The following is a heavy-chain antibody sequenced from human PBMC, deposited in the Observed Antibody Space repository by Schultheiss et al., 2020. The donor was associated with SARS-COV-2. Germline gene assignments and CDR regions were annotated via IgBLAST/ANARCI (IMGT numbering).Heavy chain of an antibody. D-gene: IGHD3-16*01. Sequence: GGSLRLSCAASGFTFSSYGMHWVRQAPGKGLEWVSAISGSGGSTYYADSVKGRFTISRDNAKNSLYLQMNSLRAEDTAVYYCARDDFVTAGDYWGQGTRVTVSS. V-gene: IGHV3-23*01. CDR2: ISGSGGST. CDR1: GFTFSSYG. J-gene: IGHJ4*02. CDR3: ARDDFVTAGDY.